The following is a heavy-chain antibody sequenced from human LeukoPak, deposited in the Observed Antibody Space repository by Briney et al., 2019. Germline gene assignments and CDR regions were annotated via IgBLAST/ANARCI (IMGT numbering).Heavy chain of an antibody. D-gene: IGHD3-3*01. CDR1: GGSISSGDYY. CDR2: IYYSGST. J-gene: IGHJ3*02. CDR3: ARGFYDFWSGYYPFDI. Sequence: ASQTLSLTCTVSGGSISSGDYYWSWIRQPPGKGLEWIGYIYYSGSTYYNPSLKSRVTISVDTSKNQFSLKLSSVTAADTAVYYCARGFYDFWSGYYPFDIWGQGTMVTVSS. V-gene: IGHV4-30-4*08.